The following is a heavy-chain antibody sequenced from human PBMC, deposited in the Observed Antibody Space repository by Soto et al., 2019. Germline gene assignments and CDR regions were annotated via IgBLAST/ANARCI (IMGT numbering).Heavy chain of an antibody. J-gene: IGHJ6*02. CDR1: GYTFTSYD. CDR2: MNPNSGNT. D-gene: IGHD3-10*01. CDR3: ARGWDYYGSVAYYGMDV. V-gene: IGHV1-8*01. Sequence: QVQLVQSGAEVKKPGASVKVSCKASGYTFTSYDINWVRQATGQGLEWMGWMNPNSGNTGYAQKFQGRVTMTRNTSISTAYMELSSLRSEDTAVYYCARGWDYYGSVAYYGMDVWGQGTTVTVSS.